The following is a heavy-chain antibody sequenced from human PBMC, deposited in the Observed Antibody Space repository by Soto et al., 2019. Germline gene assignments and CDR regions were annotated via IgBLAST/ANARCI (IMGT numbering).Heavy chain of an antibody. CDR2: IYYSGST. V-gene: IGHV4-59*01. D-gene: IGHD4-17*01. Sequence: SETLSLTCTVSGGSISSYYWSWIRQPPGKGLEWIGYIYYSGSTNYNPSLKSRVTISVDTSKNQFSLKLSSVTAADTAVYYCARGRGDDYGDYSGWFDPWGQGTLV. J-gene: IGHJ5*02. CDR1: GGSISSYY. CDR3: ARGRGDDYGDYSGWFDP.